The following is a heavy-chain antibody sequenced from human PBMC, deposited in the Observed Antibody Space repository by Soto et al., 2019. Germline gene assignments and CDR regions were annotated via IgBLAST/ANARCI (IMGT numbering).Heavy chain of an antibody. D-gene: IGHD6-19*01. CDR1: GGSVTTNYW. J-gene: IGHJ4*02. V-gene: IGHV4-4*02. CDR2: MSHSGPT. CDR3: GMSRGWYPVHS. Sequence: QLQESGPGLVKPSGTLSLTCAVSGGSVTTNYWWGWVRQSPVTGLEWIGDMSHSGPTNSSPSLKSRVTLSVDTSKNQFSLELTSVTAADAALDFCGMSRGWYPVHSWGQGTLVTVSS.